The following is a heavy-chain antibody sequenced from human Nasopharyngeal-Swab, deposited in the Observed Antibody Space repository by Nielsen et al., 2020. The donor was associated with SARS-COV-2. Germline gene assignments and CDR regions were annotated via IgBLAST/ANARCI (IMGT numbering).Heavy chain of an antibody. D-gene: IGHD1-14*01. CDR3: AKGTGMTYRAIDY. CDR2: INNRGDDT. V-gene: IGHV3-23*01. CDR1: GFTFSNYA. J-gene: IGHJ4*02. Sequence: GESLKISCAASGFTFSNYAMSWVRQAPGKGLEWVSTINNRGDDTHYVDSVRGRFTVSRDNSKNTLYLQMSSLRAEDTAVYYCAKGTGMTYRAIDYWGQGTLVTASS.